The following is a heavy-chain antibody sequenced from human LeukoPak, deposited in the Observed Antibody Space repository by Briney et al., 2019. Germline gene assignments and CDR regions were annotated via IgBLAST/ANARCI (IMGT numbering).Heavy chain of an antibody. D-gene: IGHD3-3*01. Sequence: SETLSLTCAVSGGSISSGGYSWSWIRQPPGKGLEWIGYIYHSGSTYYNPSLKSRVTISVDRSKNQFSLKLSSVTAADTAVYYCARGSYDFWSGYYALDYWGQGTLVTVSS. CDR1: GGSISSGGYS. V-gene: IGHV4-30-2*01. CDR2: IYHSGST. CDR3: ARGSYDFWSGYYALDY. J-gene: IGHJ4*02.